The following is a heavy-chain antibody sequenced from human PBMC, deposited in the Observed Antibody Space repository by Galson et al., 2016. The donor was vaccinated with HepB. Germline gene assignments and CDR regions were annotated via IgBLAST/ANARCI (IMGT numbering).Heavy chain of an antibody. CDR2: ISRSGDST. Sequence: SLRLSCAASGFTFSNYGMTWVRQAPGKGLEVVSSISRSGDSTDYADSVKGRFTISRHTSKNTLSLQMNSLTADNTAIYYCVQGSTPPAGWGKGTTVTVSS. CDR3: VQGSTPPAG. J-gene: IGHJ6*04. D-gene: IGHD1-26*01. CDR1: GFTFSNYG. V-gene: IGHV3-23*01.